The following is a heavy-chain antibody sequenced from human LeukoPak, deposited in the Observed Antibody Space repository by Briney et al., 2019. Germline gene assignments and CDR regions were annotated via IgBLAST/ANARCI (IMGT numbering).Heavy chain of an antibody. J-gene: IGHJ6*02. D-gene: IGHD6-19*01. CDR2: INAGNGNT. Sequence: ASVKVSCKASGYTFTSYAMHWVRQAPGQRLEWMGWINAGNGNTKYSQKFQGRVTITRDTSASTAYMELSSLRSEDTAVYYCARETIAVAGTKYYYYGMDVWGQGTTVTVSS. V-gene: IGHV1-3*01. CDR1: GYTFTSYA. CDR3: ARETIAVAGTKYYYYGMDV.